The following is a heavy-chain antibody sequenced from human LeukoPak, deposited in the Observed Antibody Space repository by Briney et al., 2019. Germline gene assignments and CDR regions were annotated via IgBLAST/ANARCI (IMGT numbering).Heavy chain of an antibody. CDR1: GGSISSYY. CDR2: ISYSGST. D-gene: IGHD3-10*01. Sequence: SETLSLTCTVSGGSISSYYWSWIRQPPGKGLEWIGYISYSGSTIYNPSLKSRVTISVDTSKNQISLKLSSVTAADTAVYYCATTGSGGFYNYFDSWGQGTLVTVSS. V-gene: IGHV4-59*01. J-gene: IGHJ4*02. CDR3: ATTGSGGFYNYFDS.